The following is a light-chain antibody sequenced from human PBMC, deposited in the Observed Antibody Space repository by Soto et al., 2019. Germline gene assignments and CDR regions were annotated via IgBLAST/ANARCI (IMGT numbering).Light chain of an antibody. J-gene: IGLJ1*01. CDR3: SSYASSTTPYV. V-gene: IGLV2-14*02. CDR2: EGS. CDR1: SSDVGSYNL. Sequence: QPVLTQPASGSGSPGQSITISCNETSSDVGSYNLVSWYQQHPGKAPKLMIYEGSKRPSGVSNRFSGSKSGNTASLTISGLQAEDEADYYCSSYASSTTPYVFGTGTKVTVL.